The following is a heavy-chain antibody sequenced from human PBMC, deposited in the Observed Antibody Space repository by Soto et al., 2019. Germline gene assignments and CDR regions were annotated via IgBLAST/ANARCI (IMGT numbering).Heavy chain of an antibody. J-gene: IGHJ5*01. CDR1: GFTFSSYP. D-gene: IGHD3-10*01. CDR3: LRDYSGWFDF. V-gene: IGHV3-30-3*01. Sequence: QVQLVESGGGVVQPGRSLRLSCAASGFTFSSYPIHWVRQAPGKGLEWVGSISYDGTSEDFADSLRGRFTLTRDNSKNMLWLQMNSLRSEDTAVYYCLRDYSGWFDFWGQGTLVTVSS. CDR2: ISYDGTSE.